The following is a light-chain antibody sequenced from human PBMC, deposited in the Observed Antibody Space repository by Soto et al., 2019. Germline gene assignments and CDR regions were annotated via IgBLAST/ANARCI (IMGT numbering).Light chain of an antibody. Sequence: DIQMTQSPSPLSASVGDRVTITCRASQSISSWLAWYQQKPGKAPKLLIYDASSLESGVPSRFSGSGSGTVFTLTISSLQPDDFATYYCQQYNSYSTFGQGTKVDIK. CDR1: QSISSW. V-gene: IGKV1-5*01. CDR2: DAS. CDR3: QQYNSYST. J-gene: IGKJ1*01.